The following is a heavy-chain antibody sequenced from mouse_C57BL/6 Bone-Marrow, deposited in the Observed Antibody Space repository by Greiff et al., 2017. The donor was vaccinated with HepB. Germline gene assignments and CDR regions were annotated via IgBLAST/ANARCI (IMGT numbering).Heavy chain of an antibody. D-gene: IGHD2-3*01. CDR1: GISITTGNYR. CDR3: AREGYEGAMDY. J-gene: IGHJ4*01. V-gene: IGHV3-5*01. Sequence: EVKLQESGPGLVKPSQTVFLTCTVTGISITTGNYRWSWIRQFPGNKLEWIGYIYYSGTITYNPSLTSRTTITRDTPKNQFFLEMNSLTAEDTATYYCAREGYEGAMDYWGQGTSVTVSS. CDR2: IYYSGTI.